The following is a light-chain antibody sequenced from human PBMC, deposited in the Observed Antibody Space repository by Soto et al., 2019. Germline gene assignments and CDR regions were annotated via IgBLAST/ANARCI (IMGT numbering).Light chain of an antibody. CDR1: QDINKN. J-gene: IGKJ5*01. CDR2: DAS. Sequence: DIQMTQSPSSLSASVGDRVTITCQASQDINKNLIWYQQKPVKAPKILIYDASDLETGVPSRLSRSGSGTVFTFNIISLQPEDFAPYYCQQYESLPLTLGQGTRLEIK. V-gene: IGKV1-33*01. CDR3: QQYESLPLT.